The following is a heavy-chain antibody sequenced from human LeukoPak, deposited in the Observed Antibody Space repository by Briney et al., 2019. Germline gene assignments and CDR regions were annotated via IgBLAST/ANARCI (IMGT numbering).Heavy chain of an antibody. CDR1: GFTFSSNG. Sequence: GGSLRLSCAASGFTFSSNGMHWVRQAPGKGLEWVAVIGNLGDVAYLADSVKGRFTISRDNSRNTVYLDLNGLSAEDTAVYYCAKEYSHGNWLFDHWGQGALVTVSS. V-gene: IGHV3-30*18. D-gene: IGHD5-18*01. CDR2: IGNLGDVA. J-gene: IGHJ4*02. CDR3: AKEYSHGNWLFDH.